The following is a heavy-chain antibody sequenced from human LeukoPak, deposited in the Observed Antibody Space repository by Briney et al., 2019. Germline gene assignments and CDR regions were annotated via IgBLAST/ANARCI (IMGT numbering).Heavy chain of an antibody. J-gene: IGHJ4*02. V-gene: IGHV1-2*06. D-gene: IGHD1-1*01. Sequence: ASVKVSCTASGYTFTDYYLHWVRQAPGRGLEWMGRINPYSGGTSYPQRFQGRVTMTKDTSISTAYMELSSLRSDDTAIYYCARVTTTGADCWGQGTLVTVST. CDR1: GYTFTDYY. CDR2: INPYSGGT. CDR3: ARVTTTGADC.